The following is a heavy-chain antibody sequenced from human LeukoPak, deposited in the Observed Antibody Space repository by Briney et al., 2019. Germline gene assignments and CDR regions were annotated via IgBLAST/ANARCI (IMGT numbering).Heavy chain of an antibody. Sequence: PGGSLRLSCAASGFTFSSYGMHWVRQAPGKGLEWVAVIWYDGSNKYYADSVKGRFTISRDNSKNTLYLQMNSLRAEDTAVYYCARPVYCSGGSCYSSVDYWGPGTLVTVSS. J-gene: IGHJ4*02. V-gene: IGHV3-33*01. D-gene: IGHD2-15*01. CDR3: ARPVYCSGGSCYSSVDY. CDR2: IWYDGSNK. CDR1: GFTFSSYG.